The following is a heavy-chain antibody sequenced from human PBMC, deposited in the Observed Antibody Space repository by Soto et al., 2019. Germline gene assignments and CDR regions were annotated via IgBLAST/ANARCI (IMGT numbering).Heavy chain of an antibody. Sequence: EVQLVESGGGLVQPGGSLRLSCAASGFTFSSYSMNWVRQAPGKGLEWVSYISSSSSTIYYADSVKGRFTISRDNAKNSLHLQMNSLRDEDTAVYYCARQIAFDSSGYYSHYYYGMDVWGQGTTVTVSS. J-gene: IGHJ6*02. V-gene: IGHV3-48*02. CDR2: ISSSSSTI. D-gene: IGHD3-22*01. CDR1: GFTFSSYS. CDR3: ARQIAFDSSGYYSHYYYGMDV.